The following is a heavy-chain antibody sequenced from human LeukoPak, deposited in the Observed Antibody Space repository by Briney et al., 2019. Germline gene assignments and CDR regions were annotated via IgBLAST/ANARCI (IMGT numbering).Heavy chain of an antibody. Sequence: GGSLRLSCAASGFTFSSYGMHWVRQAPGKGLEWVAFIRYDGGNKYYADSVKGRFTISRDNSKNTLYLQMNSLRAEDTAVYYCAKDLPWYDYWGQGTLVTVSS. J-gene: IGHJ4*02. D-gene: IGHD6-13*01. V-gene: IGHV3-30*02. CDR1: GFTFSSYG. CDR2: IRYDGGNK. CDR3: AKDLPWYDY.